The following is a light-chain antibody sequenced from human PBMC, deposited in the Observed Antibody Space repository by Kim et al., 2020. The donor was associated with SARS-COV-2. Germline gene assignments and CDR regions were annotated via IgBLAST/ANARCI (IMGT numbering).Light chain of an antibody. CDR1: SSDVGSYNL. CDR3: CSYAGSLWV. Sequence: PGQSITISCTGTSSDVGSYNLVSWYQQHPGKAPKLMIYEVSKRPSGVSNRFSGSKSGNTASLTISGLQAEDEADYYCCSYAGSLWVFGGGTQLTVL. CDR2: EVS. J-gene: IGLJ3*02. V-gene: IGLV2-23*02.